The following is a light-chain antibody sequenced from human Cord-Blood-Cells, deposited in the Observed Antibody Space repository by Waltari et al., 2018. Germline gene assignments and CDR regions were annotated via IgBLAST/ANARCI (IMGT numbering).Light chain of an antibody. CDR1: QCISSW. V-gene: IGKV1-12*01. CDR2: AAS. J-gene: IGKJ4*01. Sequence: DIQMTQSQSSVSASVGDRVTITCRASQCISSWLAWYQQKPGKAPKLLIYAASSLQSVVPSRFSVSGSGTDFTLTISSLQPEDFATYYCQQANSFPLTFGGGTKVEIK. CDR3: QQANSFPLT.